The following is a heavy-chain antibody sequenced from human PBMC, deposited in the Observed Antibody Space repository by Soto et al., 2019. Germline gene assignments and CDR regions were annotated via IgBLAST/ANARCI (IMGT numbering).Heavy chain of an antibody. CDR1: AGSFSGYY. D-gene: IGHD2-15*01. CDR2: INHSGST. Sequence: SETLSLTCGVYAGSFSGYYWSWIRQPPGKGLEWIGEINHSGSTNYNPSLKSRVTISVDTSKNQFSLKLSSVTAADTAVYYCARGYCSGGSCYANFDYWGQGTLVTVSS. CDR3: ARGYCSGGSCYANFDY. V-gene: IGHV4-34*01. J-gene: IGHJ4*02.